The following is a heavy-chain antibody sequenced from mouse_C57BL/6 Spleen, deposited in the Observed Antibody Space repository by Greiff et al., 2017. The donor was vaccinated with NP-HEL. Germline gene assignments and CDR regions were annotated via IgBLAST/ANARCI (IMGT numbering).Heavy chain of an antibody. Sequence: VQLQQSGPELVKPGASVKMSCKASGYTFTDYYMNWVKQSHGKSLEWIGVINPYNGGTSYNQKFKGKATLTVDKSSSTAYMELNSLTSEDSAVYYCAIREAGHYAMDYWGQGTSVTVSS. D-gene: IGHD2-12*01. V-gene: IGHV1-19*01. CDR1: GYTFTDYY. CDR2: INPYNGGT. J-gene: IGHJ4*01. CDR3: AIREAGHYAMDY.